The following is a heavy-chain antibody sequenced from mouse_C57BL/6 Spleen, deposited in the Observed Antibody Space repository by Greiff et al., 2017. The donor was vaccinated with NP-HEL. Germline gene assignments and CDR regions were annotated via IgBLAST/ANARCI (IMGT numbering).Heavy chain of an antibody. D-gene: IGHD2-5*01. J-gene: IGHJ4*01. CDR1: GFNIKDDY. CDR2: IDPENGDT. Sequence: VQLQQSGAELVRPGASVKLSCTASGFNIKDDYMHWVKQRPEQGLEWIGWIDPENGDTEYASKFQGKATITADTSSNTAYLQLSSLTSEDTAVYYCTTSPYYSKGGDAMDYWGQGTSVTVSS. CDR3: TTSPYYSKGGDAMDY. V-gene: IGHV14-4*01.